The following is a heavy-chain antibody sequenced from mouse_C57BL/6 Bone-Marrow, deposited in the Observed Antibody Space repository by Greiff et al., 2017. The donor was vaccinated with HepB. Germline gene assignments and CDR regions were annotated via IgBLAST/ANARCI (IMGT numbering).Heavy chain of an antibody. Sequence: QVQLKQPGAELVKPGASVKLSCKASGYTFTSYWMHWVKQRPGRGLEWIGRIDPNSGGTKYNEKFKSKATLTVDKPSSTAYMQLSSLTSEDSAVYYCARSDITTVVAYYAMDYWGQGTSVTVSS. D-gene: IGHD1-1*01. V-gene: IGHV1-72*01. CDR1: GYTFTSYW. J-gene: IGHJ4*01. CDR2: IDPNSGGT. CDR3: ARSDITTVVAYYAMDY.